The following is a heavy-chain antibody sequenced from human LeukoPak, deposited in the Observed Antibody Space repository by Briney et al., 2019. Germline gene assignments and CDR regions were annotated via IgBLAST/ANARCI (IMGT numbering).Heavy chain of an antibody. Sequence: SETLSLTCAVYGGSFSGYYWSWIRQPPGKGLEWIGEINHSGSTNYNPSLKSRVTISVDTSKNQFSLKLSSVTAADTAVYYCTRVGAVAGHGDFDSWGQGTLVTVSS. V-gene: IGHV4-34*01. D-gene: IGHD6-19*01. CDR2: INHSGST. CDR3: TRVGAVAGHGDFDS. CDR1: GGSFSGYY. J-gene: IGHJ4*02.